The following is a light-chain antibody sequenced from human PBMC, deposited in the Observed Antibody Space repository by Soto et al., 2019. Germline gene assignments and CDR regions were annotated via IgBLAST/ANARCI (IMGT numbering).Light chain of an antibody. J-gene: IGKJ4*01. CDR2: GAS. CDR1: QSVSSN. V-gene: IGKV3-15*01. CDR3: QQYNNWPPLT. Sequence: EIVMTQSPATLSVSPGERATLSCRASQSVSSNLAWYQQKPGQAPRLLIYGASTRATGIPARFSGSGSGTEITLTISSQQSEDVAVYYCQQYNNWPPLTFGGGTKVEIK.